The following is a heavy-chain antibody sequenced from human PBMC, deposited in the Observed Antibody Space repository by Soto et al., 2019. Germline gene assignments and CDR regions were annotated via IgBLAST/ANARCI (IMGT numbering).Heavy chain of an antibody. CDR3: ARKEGSGSYFYYYGMDV. D-gene: IGHD1-26*01. CDR2: IIPIFGTA. CDR1: GGTFSSYA. J-gene: IGHJ6*02. V-gene: IGHV1-69*01. Sequence: QVQLVQSGAEVKKPGSSVKVSCKASGGTFSSYAISWVRQAPGQGLEWMGGIIPIFGTANYAPKFQGRVTITADESTSTAYMELSSLRSEDTAVYYCARKEGSGSYFYYYGMDVWGQGTTVTVSS.